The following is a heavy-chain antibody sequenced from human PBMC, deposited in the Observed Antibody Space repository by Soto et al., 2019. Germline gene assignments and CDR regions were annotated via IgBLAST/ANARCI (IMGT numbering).Heavy chain of an antibody. CDR1: GGSISSGDYY. D-gene: IGHD2-2*01. J-gene: IGHJ4*02. V-gene: IGHV4-30-4*01. Sequence: SETLSLTCTVSGGSISSGDYYWSWIRQPPGKGLEWIGYIYYSGSTYYNPSLKSRVTISVDTSKNQFSLKLSSVTAADTAVYYCARLYSSTSLKYCFDYWGQGTLVTVSS. CDR3: ARLYSSTSLKYCFDY. CDR2: IYYSGST.